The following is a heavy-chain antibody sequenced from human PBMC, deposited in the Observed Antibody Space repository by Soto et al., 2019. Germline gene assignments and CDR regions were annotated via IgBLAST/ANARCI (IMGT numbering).Heavy chain of an antibody. D-gene: IGHD3-10*01. CDR3: ARGDPLLWFGEKVYYGMDV. J-gene: IGHJ6*02. CDR2: IYYSGST. Sequence: SETLSLTCTVSGGSISSYYWSWIRQPPGKGLEWIGYIYYSGSTNYNPSLKSRVTISVDTSKNQFSLKLSSVTAADTAVYYCARGDPLLWFGEKVYYGMDVWGQGNTVTFSS. CDR1: GGSISSYY. V-gene: IGHV4-59*01.